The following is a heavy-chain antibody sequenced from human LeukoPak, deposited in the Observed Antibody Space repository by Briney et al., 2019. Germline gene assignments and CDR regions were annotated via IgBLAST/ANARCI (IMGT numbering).Heavy chain of an antibody. J-gene: IGHJ4*02. D-gene: IGHD3-22*01. CDR3: ARCKKYYDSSGYLPFGDY. V-gene: IGHV1-2*02. CDR2: LNPNTGAT. CDR1: GYTFTGYH. Sequence: ASVKVSCKASGYTFTGYHIHWVRQAPGQGLEWMGWLNPNTGATNYAQKFQGRVTMTRDTSISTAYMELSSLRSDDTAIYYCARCKKYYDSSGYLPFGDYWGQGSLVTVSS.